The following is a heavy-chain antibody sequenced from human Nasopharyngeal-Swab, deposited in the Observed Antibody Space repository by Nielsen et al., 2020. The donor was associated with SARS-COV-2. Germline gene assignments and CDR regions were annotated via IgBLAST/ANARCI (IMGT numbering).Heavy chain of an antibody. J-gene: IGHJ4*02. Sequence: GGSLRLSCAASGFTFSSYSMNWVRQAPGKGLEWVSGISWNSGSIGYADSVKGRFTISRDNAKNSLYLQMNSLRAEDTALYYCAKWGSSSRHFDYWGQGTLVTVSS. V-gene: IGHV3-9*01. D-gene: IGHD6-6*01. CDR2: ISWNSGSI. CDR3: AKWGSSSRHFDY. CDR1: GFTFSSYS.